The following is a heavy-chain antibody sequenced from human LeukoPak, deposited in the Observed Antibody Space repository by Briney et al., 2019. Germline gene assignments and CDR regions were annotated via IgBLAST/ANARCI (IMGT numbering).Heavy chain of an antibody. CDR1: GLTFSTYA. CDR3: AKDIYYYDTSGYGSDY. J-gene: IGHJ4*02. Sequence: PGGSLRLSCAASGLTFSTYAMSWVRQAPGKGLEWVSAISGSGGSTYYADSVKGRFTISRDNSKNTLYLQMNSLRAEDTAVYYCAKDIYYYDTSGYGSDYWGQGTLVTVSS. V-gene: IGHV3-23*01. CDR2: ISGSGGST. D-gene: IGHD3-22*01.